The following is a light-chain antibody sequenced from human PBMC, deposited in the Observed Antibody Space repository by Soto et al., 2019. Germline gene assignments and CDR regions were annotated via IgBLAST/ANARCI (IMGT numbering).Light chain of an antibody. V-gene: IGKV3-11*01. CDR2: DAS. CDR3: QQRSNWPWT. J-gene: IGKJ1*01. CDR1: PSVSSY. Sequence: EIVLTQSPATLSLSPGERATLSCRASPSVSSYLAWYQQKAGQAPRLLIYDASNRATGIPARFSGSGSGTDFTLTISSPEPEDFAVYYCQQRSNWPWTFGQGTKVEIK.